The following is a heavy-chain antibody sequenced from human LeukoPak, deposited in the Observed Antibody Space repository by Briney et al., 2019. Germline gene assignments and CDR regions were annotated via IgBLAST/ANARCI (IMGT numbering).Heavy chain of an antibody. V-gene: IGHV3-23*01. J-gene: IGHJ4*02. D-gene: IGHD1-26*01. CDR2: ISGSGGST. Sequence: GGSLRLSCAASGFTFSSYAMSWVRQAPGKGLEWVSAISGSGGSTYYADSVKGRFTISRDNSKNTLYLQMNSLRAEDTAVHYCAKAYSGSYYFRFDYWGQGTLVTVSS. CDR1: GFTFSSYA. CDR3: AKAYSGSYYFRFDY.